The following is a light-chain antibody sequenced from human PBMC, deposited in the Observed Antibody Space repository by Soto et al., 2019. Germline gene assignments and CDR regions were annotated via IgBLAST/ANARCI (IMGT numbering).Light chain of an antibody. CDR1: TGAVTSGHY. CDR2: DTS. CDR3: LLAYTSARPV. V-gene: IGLV7-46*01. J-gene: IGLJ2*01. Sequence: QAVVTQEHSLTVSPGGTVTLTCGSSTGAVTSGHYPSWFQQKPGQAPRTLIYDTSNKQSWTPARFSGSLLGGKAALTLSGADPEDEADSYCLLAYTSARPVFGGGTKLTVL.